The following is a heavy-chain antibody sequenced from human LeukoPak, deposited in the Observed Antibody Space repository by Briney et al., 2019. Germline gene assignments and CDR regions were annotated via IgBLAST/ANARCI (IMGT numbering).Heavy chain of an antibody. CDR1: GFTFSSYE. D-gene: IGHD5-24*01. CDR2: ISSSGSTI. Sequence: GGSLRLSCAASGFTFSSYEMNWVRQAPGKGLEWVSYISSSGSTIYYADSVKGRFTISRDNAKGSLYLQMNSLRAEDTAVYYCAVATIKDYFDYWGQGTLVTVSS. J-gene: IGHJ4*02. CDR3: AVATIKDYFDY. V-gene: IGHV3-48*03.